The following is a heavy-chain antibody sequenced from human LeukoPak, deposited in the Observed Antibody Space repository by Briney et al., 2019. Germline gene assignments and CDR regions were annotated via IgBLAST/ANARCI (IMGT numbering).Heavy chain of an antibody. Sequence: PSETLSLTCAVSGGSISSSNWWSWVRQPPGKGLEWIGEIYHSGSTNYNPSLKSRVTISVDTSKNQFSLKLSSVTAADTAVYYCARATYYDFWSGYSDFDYWGQGTLVTVSS. CDR1: GGSISSSNW. D-gene: IGHD3-3*01. CDR3: ARATYYDFWSGYSDFDY. V-gene: IGHV4-4*02. CDR2: IYHSGST. J-gene: IGHJ4*02.